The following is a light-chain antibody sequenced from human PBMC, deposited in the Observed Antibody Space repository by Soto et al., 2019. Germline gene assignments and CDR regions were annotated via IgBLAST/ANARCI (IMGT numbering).Light chain of an antibody. CDR1: QSVNSY. CDR3: QQRINWPIT. Sequence: EIVLTQSPATLSLSPGERATLSCRASQSVNSYLAWYQQKPGQAPRLLIHDASNRATGIPARFSGSESGTDFTLTISSLEPEDFAVYYCQQRINWPITFGQGTRLEIK. J-gene: IGKJ5*01. V-gene: IGKV3-11*01. CDR2: DAS.